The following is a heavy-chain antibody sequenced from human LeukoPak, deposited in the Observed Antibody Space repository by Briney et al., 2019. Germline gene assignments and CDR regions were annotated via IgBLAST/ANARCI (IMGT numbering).Heavy chain of an antibody. CDR3: ARHLTYYYNNRGRPYFDY. J-gene: IGHJ4*02. CDR1: GGSISSSSFS. Sequence: PSETLSLTCTVSGGSISSSSFSWGWIRQPPGKGLEWIGSIHYSGSTYYNPSLKSRVTISVDTSKNQFSLKLSSVTAADTAVYYCARHLTYYYNNRGRPYFDYWGQGTLVTVSS. D-gene: IGHD3-22*01. V-gene: IGHV4-39*01. CDR2: IHYSGST.